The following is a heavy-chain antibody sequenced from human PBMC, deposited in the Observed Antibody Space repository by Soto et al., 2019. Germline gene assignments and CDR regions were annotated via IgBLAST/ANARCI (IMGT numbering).Heavy chain of an antibody. CDR2: ISAYNGNT. CDR3: ARAKLFGIAAAIDY. Sequence: ASVKVSCKASGGTFSSYAISWVRQAPGQGLEWMGWISAYNGNTNYAQKLQGRVTMTTDTSTSTAYMELRSLRSDDTAVYYCARAKLFGIAAAIDYWGQGTLVTVSS. CDR1: GGTFSSYA. D-gene: IGHD6-13*01. J-gene: IGHJ4*02. V-gene: IGHV1-18*01.